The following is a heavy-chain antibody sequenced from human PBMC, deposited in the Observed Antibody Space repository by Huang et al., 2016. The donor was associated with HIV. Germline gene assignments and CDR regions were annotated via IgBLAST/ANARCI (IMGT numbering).Heavy chain of an antibody. CDR2: ISGSLNII. D-gene: IGHD1-1*01. CDR1: GFIFSDYT. Sequence: EIQLVESGGGLVKPGGSLRLSCTASGFIFSDYTMNWVRQAPGKGPEWVSSISGSLNIIYSADSVKGRVTISRDYTKNSLYLRMDSLRVEDTGVYYCARAGGNYLAHGMDVWGQGTTVTVSS. J-gene: IGHJ6*02. CDR3: ARAGGNYLAHGMDV. V-gene: IGHV3-21*02.